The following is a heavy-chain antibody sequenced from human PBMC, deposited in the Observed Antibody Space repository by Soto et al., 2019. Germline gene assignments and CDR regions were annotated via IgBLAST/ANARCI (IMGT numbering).Heavy chain of an antibody. CDR2: IYSAGST. CDR3: VRVDVFDI. V-gene: IGHV4-4*07. CDR1: GGSISGYF. J-gene: IGHJ3*02. Sequence: QLQLQESGPGLVKPSETLSLICTVSGGSISGYFWSWVRQPAGKGLEWIGRIYSAGSTNYNPSLKSRVTMSVDTSQNQFSLKLTSVTAADTAMYYCVRVDVFDIWGRGTMVTVSS.